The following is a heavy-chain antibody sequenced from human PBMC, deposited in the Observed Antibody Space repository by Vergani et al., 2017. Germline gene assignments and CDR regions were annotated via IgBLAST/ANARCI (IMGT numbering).Heavy chain of an antibody. V-gene: IGHV5-51*01. CDR1: EYSFGNYW. D-gene: IGHD1-1*01. J-gene: IGHJ4*02. Sequence: EVELVQSGPEKRTPGVSLTISCKGSEYSFGNYWIGWVRQMPGKGLEWMGIISPADSETRYSPSFQGQVTISADKSISTAFLQWDSLKASDTALYYCARHTTYADSWGQGTLVTVSS. CDR3: ARHTTYADS. CDR2: ISPADSET.